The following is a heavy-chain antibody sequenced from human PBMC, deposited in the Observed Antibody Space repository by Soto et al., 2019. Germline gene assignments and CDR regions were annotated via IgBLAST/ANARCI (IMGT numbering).Heavy chain of an antibody. CDR1: GYTFTRSG. J-gene: IGHJ6*02. Sequence: KVSCKASGYTFTRSGISWVRQMPGKGLEWMGIIYPGDSDTRYSPSFQGQVTISADKSISTAYLQWSSLKASDTAMYYCARPPGSGPGMDVWGQGTTVTVSS. CDR3: ARPPGSGPGMDV. CDR2: IYPGDSDT. V-gene: IGHV5-51*01. D-gene: IGHD7-27*01.